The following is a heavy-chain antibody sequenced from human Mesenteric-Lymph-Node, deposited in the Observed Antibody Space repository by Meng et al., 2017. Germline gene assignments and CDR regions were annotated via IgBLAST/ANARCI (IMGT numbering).Heavy chain of an antibody. CDR3: VRSSAWVRTGFDP. V-gene: IGHV4-39*01. CDR2: IGHSGFT. D-gene: IGHD6-19*01. Sequence: QVQLQEAGPGLWRPSEALSLTCSVSGGSISTSGYYWGWIRQPPGKGLEWIGSIGHSGFTYYTPSLKSRVTVSIDTSRNQFSLWLTSVTAADTAVYYCVRSSAWVRTGFDPWGQGTLVTVSS. CDR1: GGSISTSGYY. J-gene: IGHJ5*02.